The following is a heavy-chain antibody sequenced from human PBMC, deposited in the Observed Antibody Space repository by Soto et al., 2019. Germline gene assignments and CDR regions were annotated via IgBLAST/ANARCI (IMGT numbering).Heavy chain of an antibody. CDR2: ISGGDGSP. CDR1: GFTFSSYA. CDR3: AKWHTYNYDSLAFSGFDC. V-gene: IGHV3-23*01. D-gene: IGHD3-16*01. Sequence: GVSLRLSCVASGFTFSSYAMTWVRQAPGKGLEWVSAISGGDGSPSYADSVKGRFTISRDNSKNTLYLHMNSLRADDTAAYYCAKWHTYNYDSLAFSGFDCWGQGTQVTVSS. J-gene: IGHJ4*02.